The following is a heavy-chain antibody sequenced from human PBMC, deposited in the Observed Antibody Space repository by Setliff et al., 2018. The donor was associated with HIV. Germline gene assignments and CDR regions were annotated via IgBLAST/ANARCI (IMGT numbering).Heavy chain of an antibody. CDR2: IYHSGNT. CDR1: GGSISSPSYH. J-gene: IGHJ4*02. CDR3: ARPSLGIGGGSKFDS. D-gene: IGHD3-3*01. V-gene: IGHV4-39*01. Sequence: PSETLSLTCTVSGGSISSPSYHWGWVRQPPGKGLEWIGSIYHSGNTYYNPSLKSRLTISVDPSQNQFSLRLISVTAADAAMYYCARPSLGIGGGSKFDSWGQGTLVTVSS.